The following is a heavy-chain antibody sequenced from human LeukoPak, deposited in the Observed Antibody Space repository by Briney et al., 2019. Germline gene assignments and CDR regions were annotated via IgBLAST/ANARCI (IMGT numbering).Heavy chain of an antibody. D-gene: IGHD5-18*01. CDR2: ISYDGSNK. CDR1: GFTFSSYA. V-gene: IGHV3-30*04. Sequence: GGSLRLSCAASGFTFSSYAMHWVRQAPGKGLEWVAVISYDGSNKYYADSVKGRFTISRDNSKNTLYLQMNSLRAEDTAVYYCARDSTAMVIDYWGQGTQVTVSS. CDR3: ARDSTAMVIDY. J-gene: IGHJ4*02.